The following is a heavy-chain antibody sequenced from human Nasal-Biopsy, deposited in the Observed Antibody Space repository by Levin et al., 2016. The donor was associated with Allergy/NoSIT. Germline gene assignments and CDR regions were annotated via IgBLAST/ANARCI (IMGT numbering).Heavy chain of an antibody. D-gene: IGHD6-13*01. V-gene: IGHV4-61*05. Sequence: SETLSLTCTVSGGSISSSSYYWGWIRQPPGKGLEWIGEIRIGEIGGTNYNSSLKSRVTLSVDKSKNQFSLRLTSVTAADTAVYYCARSLGNTWSNFDYWGQGTPVTVSS. J-gene: IGHJ4*02. CDR1: GGSISSSSYY. CDR2: IGEIGGT. CDR3: ARSLGNTWSNFDY.